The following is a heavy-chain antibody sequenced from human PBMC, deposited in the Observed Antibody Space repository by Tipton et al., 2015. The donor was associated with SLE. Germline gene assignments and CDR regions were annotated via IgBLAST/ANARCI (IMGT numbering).Heavy chain of an antibody. V-gene: IGHV4-34*01. Sequence: TLSLTCAVYGGSFSGYYWSWIRQPPGKGLEWIGEINHSGSTNYNPSLKSRVTISVDTSKNQFSLKLSSVTAADTAVYYCARAGILTGYYPYFDYWGQGTLASVSS. D-gene: IGHD3-9*01. CDR3: ARAGILTGYYPYFDY. CDR1: GGSFSGYY. J-gene: IGHJ4*02. CDR2: INHSGST.